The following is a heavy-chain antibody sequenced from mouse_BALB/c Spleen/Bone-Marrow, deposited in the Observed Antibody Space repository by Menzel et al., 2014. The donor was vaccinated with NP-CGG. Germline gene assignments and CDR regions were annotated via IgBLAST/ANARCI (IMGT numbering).Heavy chain of an antibody. D-gene: IGHD3-1*01. CDR1: DFNFKDTY. V-gene: IGHV14-3*02. Sequence: EVQLQQSGAELVKPGASVKLSCTASDFNFKDTYMYWVNQRPAQGLEWIGRIDPANGNTKYDPKFQGKATITADTSSNTAYLQLSSVNCEHSDVYYCARLGLFAYWGQGTLVTVSA. J-gene: IGHJ3*01. CDR2: IDPANGNT. CDR3: ARLGLFAY.